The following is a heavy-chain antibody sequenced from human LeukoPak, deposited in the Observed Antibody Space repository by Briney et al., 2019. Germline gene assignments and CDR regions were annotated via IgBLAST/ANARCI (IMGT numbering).Heavy chain of an antibody. CDR2: IRYDGSNK. CDR3: AKDWEIVVVPAAMNY. Sequence: GGPLRLSCAASGFTFSSYGMHWVRQAPGKGLEWVTFIRYDGSNKYYADSVKGRFTISRDNSKNTLYLQMNSLRAEDTAVYYCAKDWEIVVVPAAMNYWGQGTLVTVSS. J-gene: IGHJ4*02. CDR1: GFTFSSYG. D-gene: IGHD2-2*01. V-gene: IGHV3-30*02.